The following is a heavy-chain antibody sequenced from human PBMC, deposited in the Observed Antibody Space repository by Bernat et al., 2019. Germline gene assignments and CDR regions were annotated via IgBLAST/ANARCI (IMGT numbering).Heavy chain of an antibody. CDR2: VQHSGTS. CDR3: ARGLRPLGYCSSTSCYGLGDV. V-gene: IGHV4-34*01. Sequence: QVQLDQWGAGLLKPSETLSLTCAVYGESFSGFYWTWIRQSPGKGPEWIGEVQHSGTSTYNLSLESRVTISADASKNQFSLKLSSVTAADTAVYYCARGLRPLGYCSSTSCYGLGDVWGQGTTVTVSS. CDR1: GESFSGFY. D-gene: IGHD2-2*01. J-gene: IGHJ6*02.